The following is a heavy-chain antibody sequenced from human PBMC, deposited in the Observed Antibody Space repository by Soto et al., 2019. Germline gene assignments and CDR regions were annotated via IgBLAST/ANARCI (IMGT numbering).Heavy chain of an antibody. CDR3: ARAREFSGSGFDY. D-gene: IGHD3-10*01. CDR1: GFTFRNFA. CDR2: VTGSGGST. J-gene: IGHJ4*02. Sequence: EVQLAESGGGLVQPGGSLRLSCAATGFTFRNFAMSWVRQAPGKGLEWVSLVTGSGGSTFHAASVKGRFIMSRDNAKDTMYLQMNSLIAEDTAVYYCARAREFSGSGFDYWGQGTLVTVSS. V-gene: IGHV3-23*04.